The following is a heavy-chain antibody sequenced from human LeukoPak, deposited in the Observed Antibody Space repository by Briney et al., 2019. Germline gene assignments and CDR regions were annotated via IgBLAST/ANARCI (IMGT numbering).Heavy chain of an antibody. CDR1: GFTFSGAD. CDR2: IRSKGNKYAT. D-gene: IGHD3-10*01. V-gene: IGHV3-73*01. CDR3: IHYGSGSYSTDN. Sequence: QPGGSLRLSCATSGFTFSGADMHWVRQVSGKGLEWVGRIRSKGNKYATEYAASVKGRFTISRDDSKNTAYLQMNSLKTEDTAVYYCIHYGSGSYSTDNWGQGTQVTVSS. J-gene: IGHJ4*02.